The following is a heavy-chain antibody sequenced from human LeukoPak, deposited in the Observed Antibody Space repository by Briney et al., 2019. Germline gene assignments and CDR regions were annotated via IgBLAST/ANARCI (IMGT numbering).Heavy chain of an antibody. D-gene: IGHD3-22*01. CDR3: ARVGYYDSSGYLSGRYYYYYMGV. J-gene: IGHJ6*03. V-gene: IGHV4-39*07. CDR2: IYYSGST. CDR1: GGSISSSSYY. Sequence: SETLSLTCTVSGGSISSSSYYWGWIRQPPGKGLEWIGSIYYSGSTYYNPSLKSRVTISVDTSKNQFSLKLSSVTAADTAVYYCARVGYYDSSGYLSGRYYYYYMGVWGKGTTVTVSS.